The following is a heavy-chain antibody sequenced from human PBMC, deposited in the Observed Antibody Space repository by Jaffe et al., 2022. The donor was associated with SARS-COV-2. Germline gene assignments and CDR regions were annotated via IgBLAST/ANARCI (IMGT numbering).Heavy chain of an antibody. J-gene: IGHJ4*02. CDR1: GYTFTSYY. CDR2: INPSGGDT. V-gene: IGHV1-46*01. D-gene: IGHD3-3*01. CDR3: ARGGYEDYTFWGGTYLFDY. Sequence: QVQVVQSGAEVKKPGASVKVSCRASGYTFTSYYMHWARQAPGQGLEWMGIINPSGGDTTYAQKFQGRVTMTRDTSTSTVYMELMSLRSEDTAVYYCARGGYEDYTFWGGTYLFDYWGQGTLITVSS.